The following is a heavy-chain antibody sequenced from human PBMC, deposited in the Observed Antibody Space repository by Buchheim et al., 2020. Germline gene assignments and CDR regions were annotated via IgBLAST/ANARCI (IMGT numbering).Heavy chain of an antibody. D-gene: IGHD2-2*01. Sequence: QVQLVQSGAEVKKPGASVKVSCKASGYIFTSYDINWVRQATGQGLEWMGWMNPNSGNTGYAQKFQGRVTMTRNTSISTAYMELCSLRSEVTAVYYCAKVYSSNTSYYFRHGYYGMDVWGQGTT. J-gene: IGHJ6*02. CDR2: MNPNSGNT. CDR3: AKVYSSNTSYYFRHGYYGMDV. CDR1: GYIFTSYD. V-gene: IGHV1-8*01.